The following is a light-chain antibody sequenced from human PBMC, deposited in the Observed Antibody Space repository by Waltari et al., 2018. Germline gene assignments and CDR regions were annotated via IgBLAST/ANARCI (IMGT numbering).Light chain of an antibody. CDR1: QGIGNY. CDR2: TAS. V-gene: IGKV1-27*01. J-gene: IGKJ3*01. Sequence: DIQMTQYPSSLSATVGDRVSITCRASQGIGNYLAWYQQKPGTVPKLLIYTASTLQSGVPSRFSGSGSAADFTLTISSLQPEDAATYYCQNYNSAPFTCGPGTRVDIK. CDR3: QNYNSAPFT.